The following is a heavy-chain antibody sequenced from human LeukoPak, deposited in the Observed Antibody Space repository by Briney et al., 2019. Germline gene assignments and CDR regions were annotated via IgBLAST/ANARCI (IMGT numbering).Heavy chain of an antibody. D-gene: IGHD7-27*01. CDR2: IYYSGST. V-gene: IGHV4-59*01. Sequence: PSETLSLTCTVSGGSISSYYWSWIRQPPGKGLEWIGYIYYSGSTNYNPSLKSRVTISVDTSKNQFSLKLSSVTAADTAVYYCARRSGGGWGYYFDYWGQGTLVTASS. CDR3: ARRSGGGWGYYFDY. J-gene: IGHJ4*02. CDR1: GGSISSYY.